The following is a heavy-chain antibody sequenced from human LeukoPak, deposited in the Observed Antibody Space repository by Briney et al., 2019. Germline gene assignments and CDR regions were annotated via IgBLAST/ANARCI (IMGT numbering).Heavy chain of an antibody. CDR2: IYSGGST. CDR3: AGPRGDDY. V-gene: IGHV3-53*01. D-gene: IGHD2-21*01. CDR1: GFTVSSNY. Sequence: GGSLRLSCAASGFTVSSNYTSWVRQAPGKGLEWVSLIYSGGSTYYADSVKGRFTISRDNSKNTVYLQMDSLRAEDTAVYYCAGPRGDDYWGQGTLVTVSS. J-gene: IGHJ4*02.